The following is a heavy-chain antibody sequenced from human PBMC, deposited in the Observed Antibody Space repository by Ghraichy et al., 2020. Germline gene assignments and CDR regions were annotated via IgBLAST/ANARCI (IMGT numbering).Heavy chain of an antibody. CDR2: IYYSGST. J-gene: IGHJ4*02. Sequence: SKTLSLTCTVSGGSISSYYWSWIRQPPGKGLEWIGYIYYSGSTNYNPSLKSRVTISVDTSKNQFSLKLSSVTAADTAVYYCAREGREQVDYWGQGTLVTVSS. CDR3: AREGREQVDY. V-gene: IGHV4-59*01. CDR1: GGSISSYY. D-gene: IGHD1-26*01.